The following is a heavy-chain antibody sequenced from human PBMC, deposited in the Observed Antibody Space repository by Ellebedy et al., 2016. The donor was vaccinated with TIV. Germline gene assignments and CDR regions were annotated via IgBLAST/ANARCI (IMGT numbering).Heavy chain of an antibody. CDR3: ARDGARTLGYYYYGMDV. CDR1: GFTVSSNY. D-gene: IGHD1-26*01. J-gene: IGHJ6*02. CDR2: IYSGGST. V-gene: IGHV3-53*01. Sequence: GESLKISXAASGFTVSSNYMGWVRQAPGKGLEWVSVIYSGGSTYYADSVKGRFTISRDNSKNTLYLQMNSLRAEDTAVYYCARDGARTLGYYYYGMDVWGQGTTVTVSS.